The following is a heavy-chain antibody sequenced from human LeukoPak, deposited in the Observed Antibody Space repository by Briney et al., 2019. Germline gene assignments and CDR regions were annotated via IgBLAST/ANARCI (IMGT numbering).Heavy chain of an antibody. CDR3: AKRGVVIRVILVGFHKEAYYFDS. V-gene: IGHV3-23*01. CDR2: ISDSGGST. Sequence: GGSLRLSCAVSGITLSNYGMSWVRQAPGKGLVWVAGISDSGGSTNYADSVKGRFTISRDNPKNTLYLQMNSLRAEDTAVYFCAKRGVVIRVILVGFHKEAYYFDSWGQGALVTVSS. CDR1: GITLSNYG. J-gene: IGHJ4*02. D-gene: IGHD3-22*01.